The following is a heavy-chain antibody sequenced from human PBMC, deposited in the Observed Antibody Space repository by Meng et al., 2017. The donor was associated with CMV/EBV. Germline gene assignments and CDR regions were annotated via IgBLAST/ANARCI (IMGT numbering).Heavy chain of an antibody. J-gene: IGHJ3*02. D-gene: IGHD6-13*01. CDR1: GGSISSRSYY. Sequence: SETLSLTCTVSGGSISSRSYYWGGIRQPPGKGLEWIVSIYYSGSTYYNPSLKSRVTISVDTSKNQFSLKLSSVTAADTAVYYCARHRQQLILHAFDIWGQGTMVTVSS. CDR3: ARHRQQLILHAFDI. V-gene: IGHV4-39*01. CDR2: IYYSGST.